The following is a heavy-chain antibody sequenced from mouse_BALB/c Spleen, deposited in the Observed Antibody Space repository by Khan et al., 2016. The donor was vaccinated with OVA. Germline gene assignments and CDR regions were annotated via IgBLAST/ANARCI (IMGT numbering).Heavy chain of an antibody. CDR1: GYSITSNYA. CDR2: ISYSGST. V-gene: IGHV3-2*02. D-gene: IGHD1-1*01. CDR3: ARKNYYGYAVDY. Sequence: VQLKESGPGLVKPSQSLSLTCTVTGYSITSNYAWNWIRQFPGNKLEWMGYISYSGSTSYNPSLKSRISITRDTSKNQFFLQLNSATTEDTATYCCARKNYYGYAVDYWGQGTSVTVSS. J-gene: IGHJ4*01.